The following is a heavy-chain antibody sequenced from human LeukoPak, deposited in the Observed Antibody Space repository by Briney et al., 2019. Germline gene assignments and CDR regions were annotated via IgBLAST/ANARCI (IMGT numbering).Heavy chain of an antibody. Sequence: SETLSLTCTVSGGSISSSSYYWGWIRQPPGKGLEWIGSIYYSGSTYYNPSLKSRVTISVDTSKNQFSLKLSSVTAADTAVYYCARRGDPYYFDYWVQGTLVTVSS. CDR3: ARRGDPYYFDY. V-gene: IGHV4-39*01. D-gene: IGHD2-21*02. CDR1: GGSISSSSYY. CDR2: IYYSGST. J-gene: IGHJ4*02.